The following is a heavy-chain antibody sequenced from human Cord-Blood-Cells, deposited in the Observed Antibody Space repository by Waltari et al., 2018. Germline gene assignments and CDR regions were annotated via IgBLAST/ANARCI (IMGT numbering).Heavy chain of an antibody. V-gene: IGHV3-23*01. CDR2: ISGSGGRT. D-gene: IGHD3-10*01. Sequence: EVQLLESGGGLVQPGGSLRLSCAASGFTFSSYSMSWVRQAPGKGLEWVSAISGSGGRTYYAGSVKGRLTISRDKSKNTLYLQMNSLRAEDTAVYYCAKEFTMVRGVIDYWGQGTLVTVSS. CDR3: AKEFTMVRGVIDY. CDR1: GFTFSSYS. J-gene: IGHJ4*02.